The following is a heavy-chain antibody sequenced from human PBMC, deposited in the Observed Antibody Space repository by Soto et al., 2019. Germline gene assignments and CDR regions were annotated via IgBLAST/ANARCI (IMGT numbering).Heavy chain of an antibody. J-gene: IGHJ2*01. V-gene: IGHV1-69*12. CDR3: TPVVTPGRLWYFDL. CDR1: GGTFSSYA. Sequence: QVQLVQSGAEVKKPGSSVKVSCKASGGTFSSYAISWVRQAPGQGLEWMGGIIPIFGTANYAQKFQGRVTITADESTSTAYMARSSLRSEDTAVYYCTPVVTPGRLWYFDLWGRGTLVTVSS. D-gene: IGHD2-21*02. CDR2: IIPIFGTA.